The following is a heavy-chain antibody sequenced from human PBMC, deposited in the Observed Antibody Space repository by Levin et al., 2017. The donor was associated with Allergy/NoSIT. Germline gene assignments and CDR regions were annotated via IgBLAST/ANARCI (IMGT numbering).Heavy chain of an antibody. Sequence: PGGSLRLSCAASGYTFSSYWMSWVRQAPGKGLEWVANIKPDGSEKYYVDSIKGRFTISRDNAKNSLYLQMNSLRAEDTAVYYCARTLFYSSSWYGYWGQGTLVTVSS. CDR1: GYTFSSYW. J-gene: IGHJ4*02. V-gene: IGHV3-7*01. CDR3: ARTLFYSSSWYGY. D-gene: IGHD6-13*01. CDR2: IKPDGSEK.